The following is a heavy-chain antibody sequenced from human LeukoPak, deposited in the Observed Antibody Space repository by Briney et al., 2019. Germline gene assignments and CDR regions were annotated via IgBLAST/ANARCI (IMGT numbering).Heavy chain of an antibody. CDR2: INPNSGGT. J-gene: IGHJ4*02. V-gene: IGHV1-2*02. CDR3: ARGVAATVHFDY. CDR1: GYTFTGYY. Sequence: GASVTVSCTASGYTFTGYYMHWVRQAPGQGLEWMGWINPNSGGTNYAQKFQGRVTMTRDTSISTAYMELSRLRSDDTAVYYCARGVAATVHFDYWGQGTLVTVSS. D-gene: IGHD2-15*01.